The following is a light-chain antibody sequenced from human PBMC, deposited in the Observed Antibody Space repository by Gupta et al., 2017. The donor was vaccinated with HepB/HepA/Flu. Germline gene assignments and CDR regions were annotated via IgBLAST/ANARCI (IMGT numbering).Light chain of an antibody. CDR1: QSVTSY. Sequence: EIVLTQSPATLSVSPGERVTLSCRASQSVTSYLAWYQRRSVQVPRVLIYGATTMATGVPARFSGSGYGTEFTLTISSRQSEDFAVYYCQQYIDWPLVTFGAGTKVEMK. CDR3: QQYIDWPLVT. V-gene: IGKV3-15*01. J-gene: IGKJ4*01. CDR2: GAT.